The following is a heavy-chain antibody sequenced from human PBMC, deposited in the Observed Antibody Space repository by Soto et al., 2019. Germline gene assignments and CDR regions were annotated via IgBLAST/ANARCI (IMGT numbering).Heavy chain of an antibody. V-gene: IGHV3-23*01. J-gene: IGHJ4*02. Sequence: EVQLLESGGGLVQPGGSLRLSCAASGFTFSSYAMRWVRQAPGKGLEWVSAISGSGDSTYYADSVKGRFTISRDNSKNTLYVQMISLRDEDTSVYYCARRGSGCYYDYWGQGTLVTVSS. CDR2: ISGSGDST. CDR3: ARRGSGCYYDY. CDR1: GFTFSSYA. D-gene: IGHD6-19*01.